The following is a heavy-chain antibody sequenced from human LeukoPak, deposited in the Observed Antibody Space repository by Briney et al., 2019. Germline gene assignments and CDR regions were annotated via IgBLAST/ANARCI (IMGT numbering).Heavy chain of an antibody. CDR3: ARASGTTGYYYMDV. D-gene: IGHD1-1*01. V-gene: IGHV3-21*01. CDR2: ISSSSSYI. Sequence: GGSLRLSCAASGFTFSSYSMNWVRQAPGKGLEWVSSISSSSSYIYYADSVKGRFTISRDNAKNSLYLQMNSLRAEDTAVYYCARASGTTGYYYMDVWGKGTTVTVSS. J-gene: IGHJ6*03. CDR1: GFTFSSYS.